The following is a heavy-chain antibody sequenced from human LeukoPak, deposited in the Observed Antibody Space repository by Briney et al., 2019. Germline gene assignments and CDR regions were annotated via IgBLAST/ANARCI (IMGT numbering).Heavy chain of an antibody. V-gene: IGHV3-7*03. Sequence: GGSLRLSCAASGFTFSSYWMNWARQAPGKGLEWVASINHNGNVNYYVDSVKGRFTISRDNAKNSLYLQMSNLRAEDTAVYFCAGAARLGPIVVVITEPVTVFDYWGQGTLVTVSS. CDR2: INHNGNVN. J-gene: IGHJ4*02. CDR1: GFTFSSYW. D-gene: IGHD3-22*01. CDR3: AGAARLGPIVVVITEPVTVFDY.